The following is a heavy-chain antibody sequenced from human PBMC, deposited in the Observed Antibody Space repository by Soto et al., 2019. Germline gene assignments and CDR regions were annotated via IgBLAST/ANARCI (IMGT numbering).Heavy chain of an antibody. D-gene: IGHD1-26*01. CDR2: IYPGDSDT. J-gene: IGHJ4*02. V-gene: IGHV5-51*01. Sequence: LGASLKISCKGSGYSFASHWVAWVRQMPEKGLEWIGTIYPGDSDTKYSSAFRGHVTISADTSVSTAYLQWRSLEATDSAIYYCARYSGSYWHYLDFWGQGTLVTVSS. CDR1: GYSFASHW. CDR3: ARYSGSYWHYLDF.